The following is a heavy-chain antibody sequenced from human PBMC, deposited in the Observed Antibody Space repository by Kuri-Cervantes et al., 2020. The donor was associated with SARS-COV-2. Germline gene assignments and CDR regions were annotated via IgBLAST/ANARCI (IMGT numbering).Heavy chain of an antibody. CDR2: TRSKANSYAT. J-gene: IGHJ4*02. D-gene: IGHD5-12*01. V-gene: IGHV3-73*01. Sequence: GGSLRLSCAASGFTFSGSAMHWVRQASGKGLEWVGRTRSKANSYATAYAASVKGRFTISRDDSKNTAYLQMNSLKTEDTAVYYCTATPSRYSGYDQPVDYWGQGTLVTVSS. CDR1: GFTFSGSA. CDR3: TATPSRYSGYDQPVDY.